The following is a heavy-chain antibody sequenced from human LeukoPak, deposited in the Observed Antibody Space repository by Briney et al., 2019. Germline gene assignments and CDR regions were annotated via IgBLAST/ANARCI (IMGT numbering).Heavy chain of an antibody. CDR1: GYSISSGYF. CDR3: ARASGSYYSGDDY. J-gene: IGHJ4*02. Sequence: SETLSLTCAVSGYSISSGYFWGWIRQPPGKGLEWIGSIYHSGSTYYNPSLKSRVTISVDTSKYQFSLKLSSVTAADTAVYYCARASGSYYSGDDYWGQGTLVTVSS. CDR2: IYHSGST. V-gene: IGHV4-38-2*01. D-gene: IGHD1-26*01.